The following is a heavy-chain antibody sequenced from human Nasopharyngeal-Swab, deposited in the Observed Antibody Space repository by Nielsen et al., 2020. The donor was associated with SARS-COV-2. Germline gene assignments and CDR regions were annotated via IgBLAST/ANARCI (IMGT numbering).Heavy chain of an antibody. CDR1: GGSFSGYY. D-gene: IGHD6-6*01. Sequence: SETLSLTCAVYGGSFSGYYRSWIRQPPGKGLEWIGEINHSGSTNYNPSLKSRVTISVDTSKNQFSLKLSSVTAADTAVYYCAGRPYSSSYWFDPWGQGTLVTVSS. CDR3: AGRPYSSSYWFDP. V-gene: IGHV4-34*01. J-gene: IGHJ5*02. CDR2: INHSGST.